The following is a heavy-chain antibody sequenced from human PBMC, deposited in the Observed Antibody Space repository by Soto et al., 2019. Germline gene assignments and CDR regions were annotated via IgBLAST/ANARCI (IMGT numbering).Heavy chain of an antibody. V-gene: IGHV3-33*01. D-gene: IGHD6-19*01. J-gene: IGHJ4*02. CDR2: IWYDGSNK. CDR3: ARKYSSGWYVDY. Sequence: SGGGVVQPGRSLRLSCAASGFTFSSYGMHWVRQAPGKGLEWVAVIWYDGSNKYYADSVKGRFTISRDNSKNTLYLQMNSLRAEDTAVYYCARKYSSGWYVDYWGQGTLVTVSS. CDR1: GFTFSSYG.